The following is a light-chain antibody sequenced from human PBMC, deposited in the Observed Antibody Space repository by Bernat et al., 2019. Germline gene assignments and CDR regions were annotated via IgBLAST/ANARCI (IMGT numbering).Light chain of an antibody. CDR3: SSYTSSGTLV. CDR2: DVN. V-gene: IGLV2-14*03. CDR1: SSDVGAYNY. Sequence: QSVLTQPASVSGSPGQSITISCTGTSSDVGAYNYVSWYQQHPDRAPKLMIYDVNSRPSGVSNRLSGSKSGNTASLTISGLQAEDEADYYCSSYTSSGTLVFGGGTKLTVL. J-gene: IGLJ3*02.